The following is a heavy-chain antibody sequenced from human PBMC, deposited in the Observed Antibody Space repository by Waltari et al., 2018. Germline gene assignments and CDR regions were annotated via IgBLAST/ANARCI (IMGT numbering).Heavy chain of an antibody. J-gene: IGHJ3*02. D-gene: IGHD1-26*01. Sequence: EVQLVESGGGLVQPGGSLRLSCAASGFTFSSYSMNWVRQAPGKGGEWVSYISSSSSTIYYADSVKGRFTISRDNAKNSLYLQMNSLRAEDTAVYYCAREIGIGAFDIWGQGTMVTVSS. CDR1: GFTFSSYS. CDR3: AREIGIGAFDI. V-gene: IGHV3-48*04. CDR2: ISSSSSTI.